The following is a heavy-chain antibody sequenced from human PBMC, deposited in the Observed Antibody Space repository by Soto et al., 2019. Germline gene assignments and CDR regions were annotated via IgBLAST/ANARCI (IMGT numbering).Heavy chain of an antibody. Sequence: QVQLVESGGGVVQPGRSLRLSCAASGFTFSSYAMHWGRQAPGKGLEWVAVKSYDGSNKYYADSVKGRFTISRDNSKNTLYLQMNSLRAEDTAVYYCVRGEGAYDSTGYGIWGQGTLVIVSS. V-gene: IGHV3-30-3*01. CDR1: GFTFSSYA. J-gene: IGHJ4*02. D-gene: IGHD3-22*01. CDR3: VRGEGAYDSTGYGI. CDR2: KSYDGSNK.